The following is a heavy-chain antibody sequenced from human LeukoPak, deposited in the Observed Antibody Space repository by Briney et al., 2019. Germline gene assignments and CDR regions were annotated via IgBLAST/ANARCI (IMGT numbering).Heavy chain of an antibody. CDR2: INSDGYNT. V-gene: IGHV3-74*01. D-gene: IGHD5-24*01. J-gene: IGHJ4*02. CDR1: GFTFSTYW. Sequence: GGSLRLSCAASGFTFSTYWMHWVRQAPGKGLVWVSRINSDGYNTIYADSVKGRFTISRDNVKNTLYLQMNGLRAEDTAVYYCARLDGYNFPGYLDYWGQGTLVTVSS. CDR3: ARLDGYNFPGYLDY.